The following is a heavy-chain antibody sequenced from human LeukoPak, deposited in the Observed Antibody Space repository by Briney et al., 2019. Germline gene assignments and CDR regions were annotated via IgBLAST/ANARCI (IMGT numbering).Heavy chain of an antibody. D-gene: IGHD2-2*01. Sequence: GGSLRLSCAASGFTFSSYAMSWVRQAPGKGLEWVSGISGTGGSTYYADSVKGRFTISRDNSKNTLYLQMNSLRAEDTAVYYCARENQLPRKCYFDYWGQGTLVTVSS. V-gene: IGHV3-23*01. J-gene: IGHJ4*02. CDR3: ARENQLPRKCYFDY. CDR1: GFTFSSYA. CDR2: ISGTGGST.